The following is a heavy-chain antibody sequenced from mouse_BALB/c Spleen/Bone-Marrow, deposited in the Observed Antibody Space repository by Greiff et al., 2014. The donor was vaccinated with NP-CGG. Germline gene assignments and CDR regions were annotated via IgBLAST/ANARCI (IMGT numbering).Heavy chain of an antibody. CDR2: IYPGNSDT. J-gene: IGHJ4*01. Sequence: EVQLVESGTVLARPGASVKMSCKASGYSFSNNWMHWAKQRPGQGLEWIGAIYPGNSDTSYNQKFKGKAKLTAVTSASTAYMELSSLTNEDSAVYYCTRSGYYYAMDYWGQGTSVTVSS. CDR1: GYSFSNNW. V-gene: IGHV1-5*01. CDR3: TRSGYYYAMDY. D-gene: IGHD4-1*01.